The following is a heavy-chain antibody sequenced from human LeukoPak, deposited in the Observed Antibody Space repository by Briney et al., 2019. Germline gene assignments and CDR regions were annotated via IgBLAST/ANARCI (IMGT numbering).Heavy chain of an antibody. CDR2: SRNKGNSYST. CDR3: VRVQTGGAFDI. Sequence: HPGRSLRLSCAASGLTAGDYYMDWVRQTPGKGLEWVGRSRNKGNSYSTDFAATVKGRFTISRDESKNSLFLQMNGLKSEDTAVYYCVRVQTGGAFDIWGQGTMVTVST. V-gene: IGHV3-72*01. CDR1: GLTAGDYY. J-gene: IGHJ3*02. D-gene: IGHD1-1*01.